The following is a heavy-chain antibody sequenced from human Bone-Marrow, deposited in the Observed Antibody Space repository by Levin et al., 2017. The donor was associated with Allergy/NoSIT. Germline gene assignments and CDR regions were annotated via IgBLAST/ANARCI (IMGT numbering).Heavy chain of an antibody. CDR1: GFTFSSYG. J-gene: IGHJ5*02. V-gene: IGHV3-33*01. CDR3: ARDTPYRYYDILTGYTSTHNWFDP. CDR2: IWYDGSNK. D-gene: IGHD3-9*01. Sequence: GESLKISCAASGFTFSSYGMHWVRQAPGKGLEWVAVIWYDGSNKYYADSVKGRFTISRDNSKNTLYLQMNSLRAEDTAVYYCARDTPYRYYDILTGYTSTHNWFDPWGQGTLVTVSS.